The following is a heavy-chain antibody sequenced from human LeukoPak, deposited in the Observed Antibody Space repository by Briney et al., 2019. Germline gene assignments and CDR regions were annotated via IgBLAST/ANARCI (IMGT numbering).Heavy chain of an antibody. Sequence: GGSLRLSCAASGFTFSDYYMSWIRQAPGKGLEWVSYISNSGSFIYYADSVKGRFTISRDNAKNSLYLQMNSLRAEDTAVYYCARDLPGDCSTTNCYLGAFDIWGQGTMVTVSS. CDR3: ARDLPGDCSTTNCYLGAFDI. CDR1: GFTFSDYY. J-gene: IGHJ3*02. V-gene: IGHV3-11*04. D-gene: IGHD2-2*01. CDR2: ISNSGSFI.